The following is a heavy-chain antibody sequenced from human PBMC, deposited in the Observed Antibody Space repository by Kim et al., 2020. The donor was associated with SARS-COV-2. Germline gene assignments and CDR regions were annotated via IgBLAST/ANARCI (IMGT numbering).Heavy chain of an antibody. D-gene: IGHD6-6*01. CDR3: ATEYSSSSAFDY. Sequence: GGSLRLSCAASGFSFSTYGMHWVRQAPGKGLEWVAMIWNDGSNKYYGDSVKDRFTISRDNSKNTLYLQMNNLRAEDTAVYYCATEYSSSSAFDYWGQGTLVTVSS. J-gene: IGHJ4*02. CDR1: GFSFSTYG. CDR2: IWNDGSNK. V-gene: IGHV3-33*03.